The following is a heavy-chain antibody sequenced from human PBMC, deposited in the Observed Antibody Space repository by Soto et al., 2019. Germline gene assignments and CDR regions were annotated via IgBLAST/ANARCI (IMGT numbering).Heavy chain of an antibody. CDR1: GGPLSSGSYY. Sequence: TLSLTCTVSGGPLSSGSYYWSWIRQSPGQGLEWIGYIYYSGTTKYNPSLKSRVSISVDTSKNQFSLRLTSLSAADTAVYYCARAASPYFDYWGQGTLVTVSS. V-gene: IGHV4-61*01. CDR2: IYYSGTT. J-gene: IGHJ4*02. CDR3: ARAASPYFDY. D-gene: IGHD2-21*01.